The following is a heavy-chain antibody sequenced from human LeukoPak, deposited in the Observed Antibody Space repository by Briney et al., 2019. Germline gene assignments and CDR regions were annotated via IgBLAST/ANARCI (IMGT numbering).Heavy chain of an antibody. CDR2: VKSKTDGGTI. D-gene: IGHD1-26*01. CDR3: TTYSRGASDY. Sequence: GGSLRLSCAASGFTFSSAWMTWVRQTPGKGLEWVARVKSKTDGGTIDYAAPVKGRFTISRDDSENTLYLQMNSLSTEDTALYYCTTYSRGASDYWGQGTLVTVSS. J-gene: IGHJ4*02. CDR1: GFTFSSAW. V-gene: IGHV3-15*01.